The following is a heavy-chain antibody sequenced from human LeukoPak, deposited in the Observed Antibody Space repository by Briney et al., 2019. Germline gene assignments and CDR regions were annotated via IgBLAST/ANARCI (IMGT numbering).Heavy chain of an antibody. J-gene: IGHJ4*02. CDR2: INPSGGST. CDR3: AREPGMDSSGYYFDY. D-gene: IGHD6-19*01. Sequence: ASVKVSCKASGYTFTGYYMHWVRQAPGQGLEWMGWINPSGGSTSYAQKFQGRVTMTRDTSTSTVYMELSSLRSEDTAVYYCAREPGMDSSGYYFDYWGQGTLVTVSS. CDR1: GYTFTGYY. V-gene: IGHV1-46*01.